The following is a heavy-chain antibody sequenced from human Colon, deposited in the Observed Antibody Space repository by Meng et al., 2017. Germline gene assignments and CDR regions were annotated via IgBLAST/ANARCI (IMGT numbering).Heavy chain of an antibody. CDR2: IYYTEAT. CDR1: GASITKKNYY. CDR3: ARHQNGGTYPLDY. J-gene: IGHJ4*02. D-gene: IGHD3-16*02. Sequence: QLQLQESGPGLVKPSETLSLSCTVSGASITKKNYYWVWIRQPPGKGLEWIGNIYYTEATYYNPSLKGRVTISLDTSKNQFSLKLSSVTAADTAVYYCARHQNGGTYPLDYWGQGTLVTVSS. V-gene: IGHV4-39*01.